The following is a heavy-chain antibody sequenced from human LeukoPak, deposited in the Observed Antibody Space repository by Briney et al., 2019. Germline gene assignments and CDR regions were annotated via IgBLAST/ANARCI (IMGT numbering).Heavy chain of an antibody. Sequence: GGSLRLSCATSGFTFSSYAMSWVRQAPGKGLEWVSGIGASGGSTYYADSVKGRFTISRDNAKNSLFLEMSSLRADDTAVYFCARDVEGGTFDIWGQGTTVTVSS. CDR3: ARDVEGGTFDI. D-gene: IGHD3-16*01. J-gene: IGHJ3*02. V-gene: IGHV3-23*01. CDR2: IGASGGST. CDR1: GFTFSSYA.